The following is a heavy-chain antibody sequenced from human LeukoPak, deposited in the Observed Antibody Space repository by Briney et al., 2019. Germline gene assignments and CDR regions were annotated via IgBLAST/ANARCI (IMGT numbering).Heavy chain of an antibody. CDR3: ARDRIWFGEFTYFDY. CDR2: IKQDGSEK. CDR1: GFTFSSYW. Sequence: AGGSLRLSCAASGFTFSSYWMSWARQAPGKGLEWVANIKQDGSEKYYVDSVKGRFTISRDNAKNPLYLQMNSLRAEDTAVYYCARDRIWFGEFTYFDYWGQGTLVTVSS. D-gene: IGHD3-10*01. J-gene: IGHJ4*02. V-gene: IGHV3-7*01.